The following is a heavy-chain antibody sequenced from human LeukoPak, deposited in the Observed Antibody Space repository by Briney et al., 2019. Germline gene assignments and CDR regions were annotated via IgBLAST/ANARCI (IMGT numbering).Heavy chain of an antibody. CDR2: IYYSGST. V-gene: IGHV4-59*01. CDR3: ARGLYDSGDYYYGIRAYYFDN. D-gene: IGHD3-22*01. Sequence: KPSETLSLTCTVSGGSISSYYWSWIRQPPGKGLEWIGYIYYSGSTNYNPSLKSRVTISVDTSKNQFSLKLSSVTAADTAHYFCARGLYDSGDYYYGIRAYYFDNWGQGTLVTVSS. CDR1: GGSISSYY. J-gene: IGHJ4*02.